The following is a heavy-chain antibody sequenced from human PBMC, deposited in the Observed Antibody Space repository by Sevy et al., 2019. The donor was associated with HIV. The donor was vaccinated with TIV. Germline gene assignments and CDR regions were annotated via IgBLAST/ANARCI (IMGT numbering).Heavy chain of an antibody. V-gene: IGHV3-30*18. Sequence: GGSLRLSCAASGFTFSSYGMHWVRQAPGKGLEWVAVISYDGSNKYYADSVKGRFTISRDNAKNTLYLQMNSLRAEDTAVYYCAKMLGYNGYDYDAFDIWGQGTMVTVSS. D-gene: IGHD5-12*01. CDR2: ISYDGSNK. CDR3: AKMLGYNGYDYDAFDI. CDR1: GFTFSSYG. J-gene: IGHJ3*02.